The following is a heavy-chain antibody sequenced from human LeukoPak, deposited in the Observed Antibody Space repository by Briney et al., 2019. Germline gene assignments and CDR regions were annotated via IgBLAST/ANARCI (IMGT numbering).Heavy chain of an antibody. J-gene: IGHJ4*02. D-gene: IGHD6-13*01. V-gene: IGHV3-48*01. CDR3: ARWSVAALNY. CDR2: ISSSNTTI. Sequence: PGGSLILSCAAPGFTFSSYSMNWVRQAPGKGLEWLSYISSSNTTIYYADSVKGRFTVSRDNAKNSLYLQMNSLRAEDTAVYYCARWSVAALNYWGQGTLVTVSS. CDR1: GFTFSSYS.